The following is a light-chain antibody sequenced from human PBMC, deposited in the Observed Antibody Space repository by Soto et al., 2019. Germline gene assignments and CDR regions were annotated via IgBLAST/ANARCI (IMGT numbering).Light chain of an antibody. CDR1: QSVGSN. J-gene: IGKJ1*01. CDR2: GES. V-gene: IGKV3-15*01. Sequence: EIVMTQSPATLSVSPGERATLSCRASQSVGSNLAWYQLQPGQAPRLLLYGESTRATGIPARVRGSGSGTDFTLTISSLQSEAVAISFCQQYNNWPPDRTFGQGTKVEIK. CDR3: QQYNNWPPDRT.